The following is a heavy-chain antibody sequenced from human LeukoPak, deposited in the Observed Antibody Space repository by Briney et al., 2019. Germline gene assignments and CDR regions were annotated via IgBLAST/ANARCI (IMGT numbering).Heavy chain of an antibody. Sequence: GGTLRLSCAASGFTFSSYGMSWVRQAPGKGLEWVSGINWNGGSTGYADSVKGRFTISRDNAKNSLYLQMNSLRAEDTALYYCARGGITIFGVVGYFDYWGQGTLVTVSS. D-gene: IGHD3-3*01. CDR1: GFTFSSYG. J-gene: IGHJ4*02. CDR3: ARGGITIFGVVGYFDY. CDR2: INWNGGST. V-gene: IGHV3-20*04.